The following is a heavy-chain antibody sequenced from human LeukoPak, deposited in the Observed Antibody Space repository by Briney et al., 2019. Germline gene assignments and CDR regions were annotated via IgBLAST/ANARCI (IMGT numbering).Heavy chain of an antibody. Sequence: GGSLRLSCAASGFTFINYWMHWVRHAPGKGLVWVSRTNRDESRTRYADSVKGRFTISRDNAKNTLYLQMNSLRAEDTAVYYCAREGLGGNWFDPWGQGTLVTVSS. CDR1: GFTFINYW. V-gene: IGHV3-74*01. CDR2: TNRDESRT. J-gene: IGHJ5*02. D-gene: IGHD3-10*01. CDR3: AREGLGGNWFDP.